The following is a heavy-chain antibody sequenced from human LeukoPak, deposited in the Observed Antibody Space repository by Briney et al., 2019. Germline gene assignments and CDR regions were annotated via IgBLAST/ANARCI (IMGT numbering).Heavy chain of an antibody. Sequence: GESLKISCKGSGYSFSSYWIAWVRQMPGKGLEWMGIIYPGDSDTRYSPSFQGQVTISADKSMSTAYLQWAGLRASDTAMYYCARRGYCSGGSCHSNAFDIWGQGTMVTVSS. D-gene: IGHD2-15*01. CDR3: ARRGYCSGGSCHSNAFDI. V-gene: IGHV5-51*01. CDR2: IYPGDSDT. CDR1: GYSFSSYW. J-gene: IGHJ3*02.